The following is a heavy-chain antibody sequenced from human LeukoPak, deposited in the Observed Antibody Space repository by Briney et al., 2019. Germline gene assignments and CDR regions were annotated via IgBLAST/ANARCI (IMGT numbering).Heavy chain of an antibody. CDR1: GYSFTSYW. Sequence: GESLKIPCKGSGYSFTSYWISWVRQMPGKGLEWMGRIDPSDSYTNYSPSFQGHVTISADKSISTAYLQWSSLKASDTAMYYCARHRYSSSQDAFDIWGQGTMVTVSS. V-gene: IGHV5-10-1*01. J-gene: IGHJ3*02. D-gene: IGHD6-13*01. CDR3: ARHRYSSSQDAFDI. CDR2: IDPSDSYT.